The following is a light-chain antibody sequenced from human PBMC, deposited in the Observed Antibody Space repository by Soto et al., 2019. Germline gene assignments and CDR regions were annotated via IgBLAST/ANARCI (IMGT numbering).Light chain of an antibody. J-gene: IGKJ1*01. CDR3: QQCGSSPLT. V-gene: IGKV3-20*01. Sequence: EIVLTQSPGTLSLSPGERATLSCRASQSVSSSYLAWYQQKPGQAPRLLIYGASSRATAIPDKFSGSGSGTDFTLTISRVEHEDFAVYYCQQCGSSPLTFGPGTKVEI. CDR1: QSVSSSY. CDR2: GAS.